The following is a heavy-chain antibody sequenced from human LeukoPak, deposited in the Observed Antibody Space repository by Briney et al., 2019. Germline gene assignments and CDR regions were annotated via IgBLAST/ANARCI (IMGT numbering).Heavy chain of an antibody. CDR2: IYSGGET. D-gene: IGHD4-11*01. Sequence: GGSLRLSCAASGFTVSSSYMSWVRQAPGKGPEWVSIIYSGGETYYADSVKGRFIISRDISKNTVYIHMNSLRAEDTAVYYCARGIRRDYTNWRTVQYYGMDVWGLGTTVTVSS. CDR1: GFTVSSSY. V-gene: IGHV3-66*01. J-gene: IGHJ6*02. CDR3: ARGIRRDYTNWRTVQYYGMDV.